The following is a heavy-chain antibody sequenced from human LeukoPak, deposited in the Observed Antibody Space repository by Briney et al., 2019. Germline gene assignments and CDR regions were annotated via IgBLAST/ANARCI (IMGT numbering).Heavy chain of an antibody. CDR1: GYIFTSYG. CDR3: AREDLVRGLIGPDY. J-gene: IGHJ4*02. D-gene: IGHD3-10*01. Sequence: ASVKVSCKASGYIFTSYGITWVRQAPGQGLEWMGRIGVYNGNTKYAEKFQGRVSMTTDTSTSTAYMELRSLGSDDTAVYYCAREDLVRGLIGPDYWGQGTLVTVSS. V-gene: IGHV1-18*01. CDR2: IGVYNGNT.